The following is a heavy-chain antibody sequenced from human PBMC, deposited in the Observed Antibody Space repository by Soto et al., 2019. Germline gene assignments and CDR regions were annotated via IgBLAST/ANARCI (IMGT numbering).Heavy chain of an antibody. J-gene: IGHJ4*02. V-gene: IGHV4-39*01. CDR1: GGSISSSSYY. CDR3: ARHDYGDYAFDY. D-gene: IGHD4-17*01. Sequence: ETLSLTCTVSGGSISSSSYYWGWIRQPPGKGLEWIGSIYYSGSTYYNPSLKSRVTISVDTSKNQFSLKLSSVTAADTAVYYCARHDYGDYAFDYWGQGTLVTVSS. CDR2: IYYSGST.